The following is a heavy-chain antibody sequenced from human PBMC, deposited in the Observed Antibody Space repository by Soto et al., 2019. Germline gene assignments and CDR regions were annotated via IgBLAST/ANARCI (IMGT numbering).Heavy chain of an antibody. V-gene: IGHV3-7*01. CDR1: GFTFSSYW. D-gene: IGHD6-19*01. Sequence: GGSLRLSCAASGFTFSSYWMSWVRQAPGKGLEWVANIKQDGSEKYYVDSVKGRFTISRDNAKNSLYLQMNSLRAEDTAVYYCARFGGDTVAVAGTFYFDYWGQGTLVTVSS. CDR2: IKQDGSEK. CDR3: ARFGGDTVAVAGTFYFDY. J-gene: IGHJ4*02.